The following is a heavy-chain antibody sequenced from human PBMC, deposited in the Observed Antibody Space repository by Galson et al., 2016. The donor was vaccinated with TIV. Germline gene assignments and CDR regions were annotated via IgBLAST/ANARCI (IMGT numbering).Heavy chain of an antibody. J-gene: IGHJ3*02. D-gene: IGHD1-26*01. V-gene: IGHV6-1*01. CDR3: ARFTWDLLAFEI. Sequence: CAISGDSVSSNSGAWNWLRQSPSRGLEWLGRTYHNSKWFNDYATSVKSLIIIISDTSKNQVSLQINSVTPEDTAVYYCARFTWDLLAFEIWGQGPMVTVPS. CDR1: GDSVSSNSGA. CDR2: TYHNSKWFN.